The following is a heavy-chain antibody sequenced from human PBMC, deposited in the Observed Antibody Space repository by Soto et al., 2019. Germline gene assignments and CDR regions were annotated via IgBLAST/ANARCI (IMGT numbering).Heavy chain of an antibody. CDR3: ARVSDFEYYGMDV. D-gene: IGHD3-3*01. Sequence: ASVKVSCKASGYTFTSYAMHWVRQAPGQRLEWMGWINAGNSNTKYSQKFQGRVTITRDTSASTAYMELSSLRSEDTAVYYCARVSDFEYYGMDVWGQGTTVTVSS. V-gene: IGHV1-3*01. CDR2: INAGNSNT. J-gene: IGHJ6*02. CDR1: GYTFTSYA.